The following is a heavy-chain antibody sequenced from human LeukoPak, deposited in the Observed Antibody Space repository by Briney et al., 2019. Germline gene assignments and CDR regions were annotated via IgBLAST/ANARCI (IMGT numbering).Heavy chain of an antibody. Sequence: GGSLRLSCAGSGFALKSYSLSWVRQAPGKGLEWVSSISSTSAYIYYADSVKGRFTISRDNVDNVVYLQMNSLRAEDTAVYYCARATVGASVFDYWGQGALVTVSS. D-gene: IGHD1-26*01. CDR2: ISSTSAYI. CDR1: GFALKSYS. J-gene: IGHJ4*02. CDR3: ARATVGASVFDY. V-gene: IGHV3-21*04.